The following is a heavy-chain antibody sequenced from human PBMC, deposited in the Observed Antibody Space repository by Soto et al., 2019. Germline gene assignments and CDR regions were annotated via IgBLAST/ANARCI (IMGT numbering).Heavy chain of an antibody. D-gene: IGHD6-13*01. CDR1: GYTMTSYG. CDR2: ISAYNGNT. CDR3: ARGGGQQLARSYYYYYYMDV. V-gene: IGHV1-18*01. J-gene: IGHJ6*03. Sequence: ASVKVSCKASGYTMTSYGISWVRQAPGQGLEWMGWISAYNGNTNYAQKLQGRVTMTTDTSTSTAYMELRSLRSDDTAVYYCARGGGQQLARSYYYYYYMDVWGKGTTVTVSS.